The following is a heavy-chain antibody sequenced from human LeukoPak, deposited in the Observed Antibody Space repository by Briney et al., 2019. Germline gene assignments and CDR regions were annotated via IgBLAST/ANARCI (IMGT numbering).Heavy chain of an antibody. V-gene: IGHV4-59*01. CDR3: ARSRGYFDY. CDR2: IYYSGSN. J-gene: IGHJ4*02. CDR1: GGSISSYY. D-gene: IGHD6-13*01. Sequence: KPSETLSLTCTVSGGSISSYYWSWIRQPPGKGLEWIGYIYYSGSNNYNPSLKSRVTISVDTSKNQFSLKLSSVTAADTALYYCARSRGYFDYWGQGTLVTVSS.